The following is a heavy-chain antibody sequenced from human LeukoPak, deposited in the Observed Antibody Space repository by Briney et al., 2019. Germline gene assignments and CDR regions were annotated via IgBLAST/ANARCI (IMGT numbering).Heavy chain of an antibody. Sequence: SETLSLTCTVSGYSISSGYYWGWIRQPPGKGLEWIGTMYHSGNTYYNPSLKSRVTISVDTSKNQFSLMLTPVAAADTAVYYCGRAYSSWSNFDYWGQGTLVTVSS. V-gene: IGHV4-38-2*02. CDR1: GYSISSGYY. D-gene: IGHD6-19*01. J-gene: IGHJ4*02. CDR2: MYHSGNT. CDR3: GRAYSSWSNFDY.